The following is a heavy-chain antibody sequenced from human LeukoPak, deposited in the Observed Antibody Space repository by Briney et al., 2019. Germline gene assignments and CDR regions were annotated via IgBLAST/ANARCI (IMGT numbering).Heavy chain of an antibody. CDR3: ARHRSCSSTSCYGGGFDY. J-gene: IGHJ4*02. CDR1: ISTVSAGSITSYY. CDR2: IHYSGST. Sequence: ISTVSAGSITSYYWSWTRQPPGKGLEWIGYIHYSGSTNHNPSLKSRVIMSVDTSENQFSLKLSSVTAADTAVYYCARHRSCSSTSCYGGGFDYWGQGTLVTVSS. D-gene: IGHD2-2*01. V-gene: IGHV4-59*08.